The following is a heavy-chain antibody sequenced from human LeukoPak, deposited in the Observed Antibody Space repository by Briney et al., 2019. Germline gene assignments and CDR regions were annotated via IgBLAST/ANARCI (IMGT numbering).Heavy chain of an antibody. CDR3: ARDDVVMVYAHDY. D-gene: IGHD2-8*01. CDR2: IDQDGSEK. V-gene: IGHV3-7*05. Sequence: GGSLRLSCTASGFTFSNYEMKWVRQAPGKGLEWVANIDQDGSEKYYVDSVKGRFTISRDNTKNSLFLQMISLRAEDTAVYYCARDDVVMVYAHDYWGQGILVTVSS. J-gene: IGHJ4*02. CDR1: GFTFSNYE.